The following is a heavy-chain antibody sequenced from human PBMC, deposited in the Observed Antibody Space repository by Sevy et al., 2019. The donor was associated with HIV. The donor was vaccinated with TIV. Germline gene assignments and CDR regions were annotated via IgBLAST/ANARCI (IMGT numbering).Heavy chain of an antibody. V-gene: IGHV3-49*03. Sequence: SLRLSCKASGFTFGDYAMSWFRQAPGKGLEWVGFIRNKAYDGTTEYAASVKGRFTISRDDSKSITYLQMNSLKTEDTAVYYCTRDPTEGIAVAGNWYDPWGQGTLVTVSS. CDR3: TRDPTEGIAVAGNWYDP. CDR1: GFTFGDYA. CDR2: IRNKAYDGTT. D-gene: IGHD6-19*01. J-gene: IGHJ5*02.